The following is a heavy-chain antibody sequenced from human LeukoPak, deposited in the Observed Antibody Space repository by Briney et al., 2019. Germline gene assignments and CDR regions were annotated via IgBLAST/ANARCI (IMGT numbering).Heavy chain of an antibody. CDR2: IYYSGST. D-gene: IGHD3-16*01. Sequence: SSETLSLTCTVSGGSISSYYWSWIRQPPGKGLEWIGYIYYSGSTNYNPSLKSRVTISVDTSKNQFSLKLSSVTAADTAVYYCAAFGGVSAEMVDYWGQGTLVTVSS. CDR1: GGSISSYY. V-gene: IGHV4-59*01. J-gene: IGHJ4*02. CDR3: AAFGGVSAEMVDY.